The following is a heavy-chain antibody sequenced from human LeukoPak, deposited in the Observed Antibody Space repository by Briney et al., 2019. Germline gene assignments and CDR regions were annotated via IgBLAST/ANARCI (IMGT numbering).Heavy chain of an antibody. CDR2: ITGSGGGT. J-gene: IGHJ4*02. CDR1: GFTFSSYA. D-gene: IGHD2-21*02. CDR3: ARSPNGDHATAFDY. Sequence: PGGSLRLSCAASGFTFSSYAMSWVRQAPGKGLEWVSTITGSGGGTYYADSVKGRFTISRDNSKNTLFLQVRSLRAEDTAVYYCARSPNGDHATAFDYWGQGTLVTVSS. V-gene: IGHV3-23*01.